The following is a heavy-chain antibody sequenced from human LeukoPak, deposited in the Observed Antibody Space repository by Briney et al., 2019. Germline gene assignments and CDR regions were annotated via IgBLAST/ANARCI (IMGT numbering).Heavy chain of an antibody. Sequence: GGSLRLSCAAPGFTFSSYWMSWVRQAPGKGLEWVSSISRSSSTIYYADSVKGRFTISRDNAKNSLHLQMNSLRAEDTAVYYCAGDQYGDYGFDYWGQGTLVTVSS. D-gene: IGHD4-17*01. V-gene: IGHV3-48*04. J-gene: IGHJ4*02. CDR2: ISRSSSTI. CDR3: AGDQYGDYGFDY. CDR1: GFTFSSYW.